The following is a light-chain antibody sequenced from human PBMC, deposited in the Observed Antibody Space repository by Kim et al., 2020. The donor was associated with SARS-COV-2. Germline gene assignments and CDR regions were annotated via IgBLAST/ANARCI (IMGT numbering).Light chain of an antibody. Sequence: PGDRATLSCMASHSVSSSNLVWYQQKPGQAPRLLILGASSRATGIPDRFSGSGSGTDFTLTVSRLEPEDFAVYYCQQYGSSPPLYTFGQGTKLEI. V-gene: IGKV3-20*01. CDR3: QQYGSSPPLYT. CDR1: HSVSSSN. CDR2: GAS. J-gene: IGKJ2*01.